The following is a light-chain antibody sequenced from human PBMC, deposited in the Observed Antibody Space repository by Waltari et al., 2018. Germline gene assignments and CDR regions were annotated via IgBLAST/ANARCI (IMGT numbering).Light chain of an antibody. Sequence: EIVLTQSPATLSLSPGERATLSCRASQSVSNYLAWYQQKPGHAPRLLIYDASTRATGIPARVSGSWSGTDFTLTISSLRPEDFAVYYCQHRSDWPRFTFGPGTKVDFK. CDR1: QSVSNY. CDR3: QHRSDWPRFT. J-gene: IGKJ3*01. V-gene: IGKV3-11*01. CDR2: DAS.